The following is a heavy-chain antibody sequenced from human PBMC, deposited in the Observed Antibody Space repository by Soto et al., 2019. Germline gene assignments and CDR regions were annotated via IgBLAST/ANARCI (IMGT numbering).Heavy chain of an antibody. V-gene: IGHV4-34*01. CDR1: GGSFSGNY. Sequence: QVQLQQWGAGLLKPSETLSLTCGVYGGSFSGNYWSWIRQPPGEGLEWIGEINPSGSTNYSPSLKSRATISADTSKNQSSLKLSSVIAADTAVYYCARGREGGGASWGQGTLVTVSS. J-gene: IGHJ5*02. CDR2: INPSGST. D-gene: IGHD1-26*01. CDR3: ARGREGGGAS.